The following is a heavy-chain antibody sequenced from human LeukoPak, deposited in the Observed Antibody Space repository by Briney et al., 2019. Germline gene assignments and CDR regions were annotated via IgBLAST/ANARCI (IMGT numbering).Heavy chain of an antibody. CDR2: TDWDDDK. Sequence: SGPTLVNPTQTLTLTCTFSGFSLSTSGMCVSWIRQPPGKALEWLARTDWDDDKYYSTSLKTRLTISKDTSKNQVVLTMTNMDPVDTATYYCARSRIVGATIGFDYWGQGTLVTVSS. CDR1: GFSLSTSGMC. CDR3: ARSRIVGATIGFDY. V-gene: IGHV2-70*11. D-gene: IGHD1-26*01. J-gene: IGHJ4*02.